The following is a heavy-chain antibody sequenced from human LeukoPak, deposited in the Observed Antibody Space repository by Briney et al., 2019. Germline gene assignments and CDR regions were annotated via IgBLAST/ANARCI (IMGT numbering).Heavy chain of an antibody. CDR2: IIPIFGTA. J-gene: IGHJ4*02. Sequence: SVKVSCKASGGTFSSYAISWVRQAPGQGLEWMGGIIPIFGTANYAQKFQGRVTITADRSTSTAYMELSSLRSEDTAVYYCARAGGWYRNGYFDYWGQGTLVTVSS. CDR3: ARAGGWYRNGYFDY. D-gene: IGHD6-19*01. V-gene: IGHV1-69*06. CDR1: GGTFSSYA.